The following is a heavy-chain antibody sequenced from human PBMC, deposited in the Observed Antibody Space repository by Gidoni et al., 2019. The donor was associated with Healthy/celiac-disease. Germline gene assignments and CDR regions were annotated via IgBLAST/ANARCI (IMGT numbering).Heavy chain of an antibody. CDR3: AKDLRVAVAGTEGWFDP. J-gene: IGHJ5*02. CDR2: ISGGGGST. Sequence: EVQLLESGGGLVQPGGSLRLPCAASGFTFSSYAMRWVRQAPGKGLEWVSAISGGGGSTYYAGSVKGRFTISRDNSKNTLYLQMNSLRAEDTAVYYCAKDLRVAVAGTEGWFDPWGQGTLVTVSS. CDR1: GFTFSSYA. V-gene: IGHV3-23*01. D-gene: IGHD6-19*01.